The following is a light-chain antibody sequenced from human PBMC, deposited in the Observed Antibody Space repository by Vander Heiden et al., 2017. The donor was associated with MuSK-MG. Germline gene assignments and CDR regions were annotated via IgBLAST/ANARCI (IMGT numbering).Light chain of an antibody. J-gene: IGLJ3*02. CDR3: GSDAGGDTWV. CDR2: DVD. Sequence: SALTQPRSVYGSPGRSVALSCTGASSDVGGYHYVSWYQHNPGKAHKLMIYDVDKRPAGVPDRFSVSKSGNTASLTIAGLQAEEEGDYYCGSDAGGDTWVFGGGTKLTVL. CDR1: SSDVGGYHY. V-gene: IGLV2-11*01.